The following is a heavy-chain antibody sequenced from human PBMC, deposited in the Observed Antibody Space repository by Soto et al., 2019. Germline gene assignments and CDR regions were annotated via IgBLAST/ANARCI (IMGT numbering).Heavy chain of an antibody. CDR1: GGSISSSNC. CDR2: IYHSGSA. V-gene: IGHV4-4*02. J-gene: IGHJ6*02. Sequence: QVQLQESGPGLVKPSGTLSLTCAVSGGSISSSNCWSWVRQPPGKGLEWIGEIYHSGSANYNPSLKSRVTILVDKSKNQFSLKLSSVTAADTAVYYCARVEGRFYYGMDVWGQGTTVTVSS. CDR3: ARVEGRFYYGMDV.